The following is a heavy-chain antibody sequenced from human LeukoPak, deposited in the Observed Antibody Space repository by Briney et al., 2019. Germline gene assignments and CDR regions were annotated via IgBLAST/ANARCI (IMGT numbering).Heavy chain of an antibody. CDR3: ARAPREWLLGYHFEY. J-gene: IGHJ4*02. CDR1: GFTFSSYA. CDR2: IRVSGST. D-gene: IGHD3-3*01. Sequence: GGSLRLSCTTSGFTFSSYALSGVRQAPGKGLEWVSRIRVSGSTYYPDSVTGRFTISRDNGKNSLYLQMNSLRVEDMAVYYCARAPREWLLGYHFEYWGQGTLVTVSS. V-gene: IGHV3-21*06.